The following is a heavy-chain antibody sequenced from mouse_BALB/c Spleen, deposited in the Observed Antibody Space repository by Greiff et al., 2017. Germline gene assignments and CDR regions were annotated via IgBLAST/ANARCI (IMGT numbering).Heavy chain of an antibody. CDR3: ARWDCCGSSYWFAY. CDR2: ISSGGST. CDR1: GFTFSSYA. V-gene: IGHV5-6-5*01. Sequence: EVMLVESGGGLVKPGGSLKLSCAASGFTFSSYAMSWVRQTPEKRLEWVASISSGGSTYYPDSVKGRFTISRDNARNILYLQMSSLRSEDTAMYYCARWDCCGSSYWFAYWGQGTLVTVSA. D-gene: IGHD1-1*01. J-gene: IGHJ3*01.